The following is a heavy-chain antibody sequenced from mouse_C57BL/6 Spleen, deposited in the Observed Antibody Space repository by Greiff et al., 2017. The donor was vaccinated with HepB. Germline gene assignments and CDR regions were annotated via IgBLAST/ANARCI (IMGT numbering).Heavy chain of an antibody. CDR2: INPSSGYT. J-gene: IGHJ2*01. Sequence: LQLQQSGAELARPGASVKMSCKASGYTFTSYTMHWVKQRPGQGLEWIGYINPSSGYTKYNQKFKDKATLTADKSSSTAYMQLSSLTSEDSAVYYWAFYDYDYCDYWGQGTTLTVSS. D-gene: IGHD2-4*01. CDR3: AFYDYDYCDY. V-gene: IGHV1-4*01. CDR1: GYTFTSYT.